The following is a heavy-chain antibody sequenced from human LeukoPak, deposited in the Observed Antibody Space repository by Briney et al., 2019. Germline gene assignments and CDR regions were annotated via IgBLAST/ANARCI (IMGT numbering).Heavy chain of an antibody. V-gene: IGHV4-39*01. CDR1: GGSISSSSYY. Sequence: PSETLSLTCTVSGGSISSSSYYWGWIRQPPGKGLEWIGSIYYRGSTYYNPSLKSRVTISGDTSKNQFSLKLSSVTAADTAVYYCARVRIGDSSSWYRGVGGVGYMDAWGKGTTVTVSS. J-gene: IGHJ6*03. D-gene: IGHD6-13*01. CDR3: ARVRIGDSSSWYRGVGGVGYMDA. CDR2: IYYRGST.